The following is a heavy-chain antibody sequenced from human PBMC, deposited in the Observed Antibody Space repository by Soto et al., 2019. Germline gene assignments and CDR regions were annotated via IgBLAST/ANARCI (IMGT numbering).Heavy chain of an antibody. J-gene: IGHJ1*01. Sequence: QVQLQQWGAGLLKPSETLFLPCAVSGGSFSGYYWSWMRQLPGKGLERIGEINHSGSTHYNPSLKSQVTRSVDTSKNQCSLQLSSVTAADTAVYYCARGTFGSSTSQGYVQHWGQGTLVTVSS. V-gene: IGHV4-34*01. CDR1: GGSFSGYY. CDR3: ARGTFGSSTSQGYVQH. CDR2: INHSGST. D-gene: IGHD2-2*01.